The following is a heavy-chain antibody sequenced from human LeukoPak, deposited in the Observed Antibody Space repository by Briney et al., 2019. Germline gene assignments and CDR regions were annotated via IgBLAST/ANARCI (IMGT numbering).Heavy chain of an antibody. CDR3: ATIRRYGGDPAYYFDD. CDR2: VYYTGAT. D-gene: IGHD5-12*01. Sequence: PSETLSLTCSVSGDSITNTNYYWAWVRQPPGKGLEWIGTVYYTGATFYKPSLKSRVTVSADTSRNQFSLNLTSVTAADAAVYYCATIRRYGGDPAYYFDDWGQGTLVTVSS. V-gene: IGHV4-39*01. J-gene: IGHJ4*02. CDR1: GDSITNTNYY.